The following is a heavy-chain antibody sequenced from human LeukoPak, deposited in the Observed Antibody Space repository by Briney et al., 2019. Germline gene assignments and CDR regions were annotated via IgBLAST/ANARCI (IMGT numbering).Heavy chain of an antibody. CDR1: GFTFNNYL. Sequence: GGSLRLSCAASGFTFNNYLMSWVRQAPGKGQEWVSVLYTGGGRTLYADSVKGRFTISGEHSRTTLYLQMNGLRAEDTAVYYCAKECDYSPGHKFDLWGQGTLVTVSS. CDR3: AKECDYSPGHKFDL. V-gene: IGHV3-23*03. CDR2: LYTGGGRT. D-gene: IGHD3-10*01. J-gene: IGHJ4*02.